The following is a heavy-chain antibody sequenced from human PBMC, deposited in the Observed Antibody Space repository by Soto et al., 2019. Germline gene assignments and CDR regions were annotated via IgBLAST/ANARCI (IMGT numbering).Heavy chain of an antibody. CDR1: GGSISSYY. CDR2: IYYSGST. D-gene: IGHD6-13*01. V-gene: IGHV4-59*01. J-gene: IGHJ3*02. Sequence: PSGTLSLTCTVSGGSISSYYWSWIRQPPGKGLEWIGYIYYSGSTNYNPSLKSRVTISVDTSKNQFSLKLSSVTAADTAVYYCAREGGVYGPDDAFYIRGRGTMVTVS. CDR3: AREGGVYGPDDAFYI.